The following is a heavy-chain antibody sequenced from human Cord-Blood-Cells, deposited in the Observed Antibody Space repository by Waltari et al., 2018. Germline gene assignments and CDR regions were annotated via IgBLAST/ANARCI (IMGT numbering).Heavy chain of an antibody. CDR1: GFTFSSYW. CDR2: IKQDGSEK. Sequence: EVQLVESGGGLVQPGGSLRLSRAASGFTFSSYWMSWVRQAPGKGLEWVANIKQDGSEKYYVDSVKGRFTISRDNAKNSLYLQMNSLRAEDTAVYYCARAGEYSSSLASYYFDYWGQGTLVTVSS. CDR3: ARAGEYSSSLASYYFDY. J-gene: IGHJ4*02. V-gene: IGHV3-7*01. D-gene: IGHD6-6*01.